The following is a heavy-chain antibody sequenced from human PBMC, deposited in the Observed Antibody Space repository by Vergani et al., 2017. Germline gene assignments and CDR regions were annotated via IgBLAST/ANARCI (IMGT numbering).Heavy chain of an antibody. J-gene: IGHJ5*02. CDR2: INPNSGGT. D-gene: IGHD2-2*02. CDR1: GYTFTGYY. Sequence: QVQLVQSGAEVKKPRASVKVSCKASGYTFTGYYMHWVRQAPGQGLEWMGWINPNSGGTNYAQKFQGRVTMTRDTSISTAYMELSRLRSDDTAVYYCARGWGPPPAAIRGWFDPWGQGTLVTVSS. V-gene: IGHV1-2*02. CDR3: ARGWGPPPAAIRGWFDP.